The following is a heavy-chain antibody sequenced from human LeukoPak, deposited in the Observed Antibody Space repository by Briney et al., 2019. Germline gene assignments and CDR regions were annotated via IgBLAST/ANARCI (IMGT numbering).Heavy chain of an antibody. Sequence: PSGTLSLTCTVSGGSISSYYWSWIRQPPGKGLEWIGYIYYSGSTNYNPSLKSRVTISVDTSKNQFSLKLSSVTAADTAVYYCARGIPKYYDFWSGSYYFDYWGQGTLVTVSS. CDR3: ARGIPKYYDFWSGSYYFDY. CDR2: IYYSGST. J-gene: IGHJ4*02. V-gene: IGHV4-59*01. CDR1: GGSISSYY. D-gene: IGHD3-3*01.